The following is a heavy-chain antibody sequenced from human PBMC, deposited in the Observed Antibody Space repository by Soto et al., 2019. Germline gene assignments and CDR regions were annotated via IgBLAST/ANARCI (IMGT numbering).Heavy chain of an antibody. CDR1: GTSISSTYW. D-gene: IGHD3-22*01. CDR3: ARCVDYYDSSGXYRNWLDH. Sequence: SETLSLTCFVSGTSISSTYWWTWVRQSPGKGLEWIGEIHHTGGTNYNPALKTRLTISVDKANNQFSLRLTSVTAADSAVYYCARCVDYYDSSGXYRNWLDHWGQGTLVT. J-gene: IGHJ5*02. CDR2: IHHTGGT. V-gene: IGHV4-4*02.